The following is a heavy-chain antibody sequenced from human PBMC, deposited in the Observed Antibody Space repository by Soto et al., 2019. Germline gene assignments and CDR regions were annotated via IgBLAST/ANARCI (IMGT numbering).Heavy chain of an antibody. V-gene: IGHV3-30*18. CDR3: AKIPVVPAATTCYYYYYMDV. D-gene: IGHD2-2*01. Sequence: QVQLVESGGGVVQPGRSLRLSCAASGFTFSSYGMHWVRQAPGKGLEWVAVISYDGSNKYYADSVKCRFTISRDNSKNTLYLQKNSLRAEDTAVYYCAKIPVVPAATTCYYYYYMDVWGKGTTVTVSS. CDR2: ISYDGSNK. CDR1: GFTFSSYG. J-gene: IGHJ6*03.